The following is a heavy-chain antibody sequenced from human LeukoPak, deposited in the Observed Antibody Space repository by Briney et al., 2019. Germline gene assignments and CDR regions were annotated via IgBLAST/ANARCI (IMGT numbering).Heavy chain of an antibody. Sequence: PGRSLRLSCAASGLTFSGYAMHWVRQAPGKGLEWVAVVSSDGSNQFYAGSVRGRFTISRDNSKNTLYLQMNSLRAEDTAVYYCAKDQGVVGAIDYFDYWGQGTLVTVSS. CDR3: AKDQGVVGAIDYFDY. J-gene: IGHJ4*02. CDR2: VSSDGSNQ. CDR1: GLTFSGYA. D-gene: IGHD1-26*01. V-gene: IGHV3-30-3*01.